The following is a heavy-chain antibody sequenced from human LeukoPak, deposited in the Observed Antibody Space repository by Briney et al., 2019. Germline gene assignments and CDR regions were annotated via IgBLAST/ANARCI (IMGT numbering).Heavy chain of an antibody. CDR2: IHMSGST. J-gene: IGHJ4*02. CDR3: ARDDSSRDDSGGYHY. Sequence: SETLSLTCTVSADSPNSYHWSWIRPPAGRGLEWIGRIHMSGSTNYNPSLRSRVAISMDNSKNQFSLKLKSVTARDTAVYYCARDDSSRDDSGGYHYWGQGTLVTISS. D-gene: IGHD3-22*01. V-gene: IGHV4-4*07. CDR1: ADSPNSYH.